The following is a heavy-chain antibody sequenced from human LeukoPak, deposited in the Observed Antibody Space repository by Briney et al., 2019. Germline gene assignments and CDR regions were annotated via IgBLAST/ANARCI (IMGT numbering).Heavy chain of an antibody. CDR2: INHSGST. V-gene: IGHV4-34*01. D-gene: IGHD3-22*01. Sequence: SETLSLTCAVYGGSFSGYYWNWIRQPPGKGLEWIGEINHSGSTNYSPSLKSRVTISVDTSKNQFSLKLSPVTAADTAVYYCASLYYYDSSGSFRTIDYWGQGTLVTVSS. J-gene: IGHJ4*02. CDR3: ASLYYYDSSGSFRTIDY. CDR1: GGSFSGYY.